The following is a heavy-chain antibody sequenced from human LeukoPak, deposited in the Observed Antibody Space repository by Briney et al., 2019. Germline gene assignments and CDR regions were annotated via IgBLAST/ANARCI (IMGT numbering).Heavy chain of an antibody. CDR1: VLTFISYA. D-gene: IGHD6-13*01. CDR3: XXXXGVDSGSWYGVRHDY. Sequence: GGSLRLSCAASVLTFISYAMSAVRQAPGKGLEGVSAMCVSGCSTYYADSVRGRFTLSRDNSNNTLSLQINSLRDKDTPVYYCXXXXGVDSGSWYGVRHDYWGQGTLVTVSS. J-gene: IGHJ4*02. V-gene: IGHV3-23*01. CDR2: MCVSGCST.